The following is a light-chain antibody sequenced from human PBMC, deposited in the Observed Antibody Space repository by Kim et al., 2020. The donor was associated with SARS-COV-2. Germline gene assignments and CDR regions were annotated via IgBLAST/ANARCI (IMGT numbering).Light chain of an antibody. CDR1: QSVTSSY. J-gene: IGKJ2*01. V-gene: IGKV3-20*01. CDR2: GAS. Sequence: EIVLTQSPGTLSLSPGERATLSCRASQSVTSSYLAWYQQKPGQAPRLLISGASSRASGIPDRFSGYGSGTDFTLTISRLEPEDFAVYSCQQYASSPYTFGQGTKLEI. CDR3: QQYASSPYT.